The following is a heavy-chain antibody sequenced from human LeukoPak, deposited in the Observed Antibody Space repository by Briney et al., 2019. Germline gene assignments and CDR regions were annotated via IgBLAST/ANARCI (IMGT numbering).Heavy chain of an antibody. Sequence: SVKVSCKASGGTFSSYAISWVRQAPGQGLEWMGGIIPIFGTANYAQKFQGRVTITADESTSTAYMELSSLRSEDTAVYYCATDVGLRLGELSLYYFDYWGQGTLVTVSS. CDR1: GGTFSSYA. CDR2: IIPIFGTA. CDR3: ATDVGLRLGELSLYYFDY. D-gene: IGHD3-16*02. V-gene: IGHV1-69*13. J-gene: IGHJ4*02.